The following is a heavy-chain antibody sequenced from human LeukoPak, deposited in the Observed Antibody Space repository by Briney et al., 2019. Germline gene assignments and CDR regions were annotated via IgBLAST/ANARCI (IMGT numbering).Heavy chain of an antibody. V-gene: IGHV1-46*01. CDR3: ARVGASQLVLSPFDY. Sequence: ASVKVSCKASGYTFTNYGISWVRQAPGQGLEWMGIINPSGGSTSYAQKFQGRVTMTRDTSTSTVYMELSSLRSEDTAVYYCARVGASQLVLSPFDYWGQGTLVTVSS. CDR2: INPSGGST. J-gene: IGHJ4*02. CDR1: GYTFTNYG. D-gene: IGHD6-13*01.